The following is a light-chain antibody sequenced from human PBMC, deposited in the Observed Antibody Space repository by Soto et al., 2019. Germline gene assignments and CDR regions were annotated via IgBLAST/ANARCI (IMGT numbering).Light chain of an antibody. Sequence: EIVMTQSPATLSVSPGERATLSCRASQSIRTSLAWYQQKPGQAPRLLIYGASTGATGVPARFSGSGSGTDFTLTISSLQSEDFAVYYCQQYNNWPGTFGQGTKLEIK. J-gene: IGKJ2*01. V-gene: IGKV3-15*01. CDR2: GAS. CDR3: QQYNNWPGT. CDR1: QSIRTS.